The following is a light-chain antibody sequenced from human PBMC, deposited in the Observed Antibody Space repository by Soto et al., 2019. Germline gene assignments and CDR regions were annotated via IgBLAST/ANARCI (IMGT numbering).Light chain of an antibody. Sequence: EIVLTQSPGTLSLSPGERATLSCRASQSIRSNYVAWYQQKPGQGPRLLIYGASNRATGIPDRFSGSGSGTDFTLTISRLEPEDFVVFYCYQYGSTPPTFGQGTKVDIK. CDR1: QSIRSNY. CDR3: YQYGSTPPT. J-gene: IGKJ1*01. V-gene: IGKV3-20*01. CDR2: GAS.